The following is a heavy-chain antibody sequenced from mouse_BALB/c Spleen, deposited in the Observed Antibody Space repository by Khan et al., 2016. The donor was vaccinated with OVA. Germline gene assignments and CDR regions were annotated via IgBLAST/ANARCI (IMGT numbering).Heavy chain of an antibody. V-gene: IGHV1S34*01. D-gene: IGHD1-1*01. CDR2: ISCCNGST. J-gene: IGHJ3*01. CDR3: ARGDYYGSRSFAY. Sequence: LVKTGASVKISCKASGYSFTGYYMHWVKQSHGKSLEWIGYISCCNGSTTYNQKFKGKSTFTVDTSSRTVYMQFNSLTSVDSAVYYFARGDYYGSRSFAYWGQGTLVTVSA. CDR1: GYSFTGYY.